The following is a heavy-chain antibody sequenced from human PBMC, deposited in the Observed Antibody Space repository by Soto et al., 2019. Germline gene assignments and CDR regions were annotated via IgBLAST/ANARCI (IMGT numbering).Heavy chain of an antibody. V-gene: IGHV4-59*01. Sequence: SETLSLTCTVSGGSISSFYWSWIRQPPGKGLEWIGYIYYSGSTNYNPSLKSRVAMSVDTSKNQFSLKLSSVTAADTAVYYCARGPPSITMIVVVDYYYYGMDVWGQGTTVTVSS. CDR2: IYYSGST. D-gene: IGHD3-22*01. CDR3: ARGPPSITMIVVVDYYYYGMDV. J-gene: IGHJ6*02. CDR1: GGSISSFY.